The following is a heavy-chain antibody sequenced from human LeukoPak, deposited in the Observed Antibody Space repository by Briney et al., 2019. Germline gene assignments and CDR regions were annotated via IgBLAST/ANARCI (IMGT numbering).Heavy chain of an antibody. CDR1: GFTFSSHG. CDR2: IWYDENNK. V-gene: IGHV3-33*01. D-gene: IGHD3-9*01. Sequence: GGSLRLSCAASGFTFSSHGMHWARQAPGKGLEWVAVIWYDENNKYYADSVKGRFTISRDNSKNTLYLQMNSLRAEDTAVNYCARSSSSEYDIYHFDYWGQGTLVTVSS. J-gene: IGHJ4*02. CDR3: ARSSSSEYDIYHFDY.